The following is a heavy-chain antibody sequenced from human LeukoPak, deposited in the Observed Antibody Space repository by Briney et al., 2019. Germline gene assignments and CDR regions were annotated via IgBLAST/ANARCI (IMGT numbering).Heavy chain of an antibody. Sequence: GGSLRLSCAASGFTFSSYWMTWVRQAPGKGLEWVSGIVNSGGSTYYADSVKGRFTISRDNSKDTLYLQINSLRAEDTALYYCAKGQRGFDCWGQGTLVTVSS. J-gene: IGHJ4*02. CDR3: AKGQRGFDC. CDR1: GFTFSSYW. CDR2: IVNSGGST. D-gene: IGHD1-1*01. V-gene: IGHV3-23*01.